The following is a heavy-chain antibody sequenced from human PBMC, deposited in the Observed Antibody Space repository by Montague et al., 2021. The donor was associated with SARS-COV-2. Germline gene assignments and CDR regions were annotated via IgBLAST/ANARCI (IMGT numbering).Heavy chain of an antibody. CDR1: SGSISNYY. Sequence: SETLSLTCTVSSGSISNYYWSWIRQPPVKGLEWIGFISHTESTXXXPSXACRVSISIDTSKSQLSLRVRSVTAAYTAVYYCARSVQFAYGLDVWGQGTTVTISS. D-gene: IGHD3-16*01. CDR2: ISHTEST. J-gene: IGHJ6*02. V-gene: IGHV4-59*08. CDR3: ARSVQFAYGLDV.